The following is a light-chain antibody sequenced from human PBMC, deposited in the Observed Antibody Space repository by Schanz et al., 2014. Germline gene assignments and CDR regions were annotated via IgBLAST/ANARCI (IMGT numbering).Light chain of an antibody. CDR2: EGT. J-gene: IGLJ3*02. CDR1: SSDVGSYNL. CDR3: RSYAGSNNVM. V-gene: IGLV2-14*02. Sequence: QSVLTQPASVSGSPGQSITISCTGTSSDVGSYNLVSWYQQHPGEAPKLLIYEGTKRPSGVPDRFSGSKSGNTASLTVSGLQAEDEADYYCRSYAGSNNVMFGGGTKLTVL.